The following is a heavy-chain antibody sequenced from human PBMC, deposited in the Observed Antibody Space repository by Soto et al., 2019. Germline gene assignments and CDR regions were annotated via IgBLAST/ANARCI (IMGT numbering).Heavy chain of an antibody. J-gene: IGHJ4*02. Sequence: QVQLVQSGAEVKKSGASVKVSCKASGYTFTSHDINWVRQATGQGLEWMGWMNPNSGNTGYAQKFQGRVTMTRNTSISTAYLELSSLRSEDTAVYYCARWDYGVYARFDYWGQGTLVTVSS. CDR2: MNPNSGNT. CDR3: ARWDYGVYARFDY. D-gene: IGHD4-17*01. CDR1: GYTFTSHD. V-gene: IGHV1-8*01.